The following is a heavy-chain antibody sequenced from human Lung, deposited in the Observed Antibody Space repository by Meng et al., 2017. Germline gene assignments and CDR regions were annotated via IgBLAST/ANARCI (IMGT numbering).Heavy chain of an antibody. J-gene: IGHJ5*02. Sequence: QVQLQPWGAGLLKPSEPLSLTCGVYGGSFSGYYWSWIRQPPGKGLEWIGEISHSGSTNYNPSLKSRVTISVDTSKNQFSLQLTSVTAADTAMYYCTRAPLPAGRGLKNWFEPWGQGTLVTVSS. CDR3: TRAPLPAGRGLKNWFEP. D-gene: IGHD2-2*01. CDR1: GGSFSGYY. CDR2: ISHSGST. V-gene: IGHV4-34*01.